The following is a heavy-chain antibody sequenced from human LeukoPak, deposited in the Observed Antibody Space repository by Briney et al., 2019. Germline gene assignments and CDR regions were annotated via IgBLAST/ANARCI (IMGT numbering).Heavy chain of an antibody. Sequence: PGGSLRLSCAASGFTFSRSWMHWVRQSPGKGLVWVSRLNDDGSTTTYADSVKGRFTISRDNAKNTLFLQMNSLRAEDTAVYYCAKDREGLSSGYDLEYFDYWGQGTLVTVSS. CDR1: GFTFSRSW. D-gene: IGHD5-12*01. CDR2: LNDDGSTT. V-gene: IGHV3-74*01. CDR3: AKDREGLSSGYDLEYFDY. J-gene: IGHJ4*02.